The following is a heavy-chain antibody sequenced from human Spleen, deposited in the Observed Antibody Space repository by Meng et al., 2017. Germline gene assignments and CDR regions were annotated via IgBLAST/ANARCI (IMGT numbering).Heavy chain of an antibody. CDR3: ARDRPPGDY. CDR2: INPNSGGT. CDR1: GYTFTSYG. D-gene: IGHD3-10*01. V-gene: IGHV1-2*02. Sequence: VQAVQSGAEVKKPGASVKVSCKASGYTFTSYGISWVRQAPGQGLEWMGWINPNSGGTKYAQKFQGRVTMTRDTSISTAYMELSRLRSDDTAVYYCARDRPPGDYWGQGTLVTVSS. J-gene: IGHJ4*02.